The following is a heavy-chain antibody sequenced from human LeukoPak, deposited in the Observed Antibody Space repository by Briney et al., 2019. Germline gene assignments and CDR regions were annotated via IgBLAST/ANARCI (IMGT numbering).Heavy chain of an antibody. Sequence: KPGGSLRLSCAASGFTFSSYSMNWVRQAPGKGLEWVSSISSSSSYIYYADSVKGRFTISRDNAKNSLYLQMNSLRAEDTAVYYCARDGGDQYSSGWVSYWGQGTLVTVSS. J-gene: IGHJ4*02. V-gene: IGHV3-21*01. CDR1: GFTFSSYS. CDR2: ISSSSSYI. D-gene: IGHD6-19*01. CDR3: ARDGGDQYSSGWVSY.